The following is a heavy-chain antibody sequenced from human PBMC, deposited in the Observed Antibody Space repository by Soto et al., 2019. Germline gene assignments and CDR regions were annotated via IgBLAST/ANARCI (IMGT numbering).Heavy chain of an antibody. CDR3: ARGRYGSGSYRASYFDY. V-gene: IGHV4-59*01. Sequence: SETLSLTCTVSGGSISSYYWSWIRQPPGKGLEWIGYIYYSGSTNYNPSLKSRVTISVDTSKNQFSLKLSSVTAADTAVYYCARGRYGSGSYRASYFDYWGQGTLVTVSS. CDR1: GGSISSYY. D-gene: IGHD3-10*01. CDR2: IYYSGST. J-gene: IGHJ4*02.